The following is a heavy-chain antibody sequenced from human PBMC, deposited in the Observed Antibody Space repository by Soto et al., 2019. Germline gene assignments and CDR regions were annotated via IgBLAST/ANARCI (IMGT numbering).Heavy chain of an antibody. Sequence: GGSLRLSCAASGFTFSSYGMHWVRQAPGKGLEWVAVIWYDGSNKYYADSVKGRFTISRDNSKNTLYLQMNSLRAEDTAVYYCARAFSVEYSSSPPSHWGQGTLVTVSS. CDR2: IWYDGSNK. V-gene: IGHV3-33*01. CDR1: GFTFSSYG. CDR3: ARAFSVEYSSSPPSH. D-gene: IGHD6-6*01. J-gene: IGHJ4*02.